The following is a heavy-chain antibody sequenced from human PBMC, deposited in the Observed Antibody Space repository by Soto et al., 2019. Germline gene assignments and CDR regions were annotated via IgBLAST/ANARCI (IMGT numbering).Heavy chain of an antibody. CDR3: AKCITALGPIDY. CDR2: IYHSGST. CDR1: CVSISSSNW. D-gene: IGHD6-6*01. J-gene: IGHJ4*02. V-gene: IGHV4-4*02. Sequence: SETLSLTCAVSCVSISSSNWWSWVRQPPGKGLEWIGEIYHSGSTNYNPSLKSRVTISLDKSKNQFSLKLSSVTAADTAVYYCAKCITALGPIDYWGQGTLVTVSS.